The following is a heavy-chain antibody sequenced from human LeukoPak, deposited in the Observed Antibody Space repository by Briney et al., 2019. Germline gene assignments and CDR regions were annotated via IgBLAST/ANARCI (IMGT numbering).Heavy chain of an antibody. CDR3: AMNLAYSGSYRFFDY. V-gene: IGHV3-23*01. CDR2: ISGSGGST. Sequence: GGSLRLSCAASGFTFSSYAMSWVRRAPGKGLEWVSAISGSGGSTYYADSVKGRFTISRDNSKNTLYLQMNSLRAEDTAVYYCAMNLAYSGSYRFFDYWGQGTLVTVSS. J-gene: IGHJ4*02. CDR1: GFTFSSYA. D-gene: IGHD1-26*01.